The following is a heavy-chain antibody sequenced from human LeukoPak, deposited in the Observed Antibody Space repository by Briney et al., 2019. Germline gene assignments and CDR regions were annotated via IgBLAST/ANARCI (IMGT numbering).Heavy chain of an antibody. CDR1: GFTFSSYW. J-gene: IGHJ6*03. V-gene: IGHV3-7*01. CDR3: ARNGPGITIFGVVYYYYYYMDV. D-gene: IGHD3-3*01. CDR2: KKQDGSEK. Sequence: GGSLRLSCAASGFTFSSYWMSWVRQAPGKGLEWVANKKQDGSEKYYVDSVKGRFTISRDNAKNSLYLQMNSLRAEDTAVYYCARNGPGITIFGVVYYYYYYMDVWGKGTTVTVSS.